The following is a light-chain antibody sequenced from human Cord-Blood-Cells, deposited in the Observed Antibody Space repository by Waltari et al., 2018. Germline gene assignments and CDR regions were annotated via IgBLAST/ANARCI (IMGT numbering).Light chain of an antibody. CDR2: YAS. CDR3: QQRSNWPPLT. CDR1: QSVSSY. Sequence: EIVLTQSPATLSLSPGERATLSCTTSQSVSSYLAAYQQKPGQAPRLLIYYASKRATGSPARFSGSGSGTDFTLTISSLEPEDCAVYYCQQRSNWPPLTFGGGTKVEIK. V-gene: IGKV3-11*01. J-gene: IGKJ4*01.